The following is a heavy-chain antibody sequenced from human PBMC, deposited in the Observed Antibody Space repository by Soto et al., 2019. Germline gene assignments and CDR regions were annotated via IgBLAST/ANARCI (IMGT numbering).Heavy chain of an antibody. CDR2: ISSSGRTI. Sequence: QVQLVESGGGLVKPGGSLRLSCADSGFTFSDYYMSWICQAPGKGLEWVSYISSSGRTIYYAGSVKGRFTISRDNAKNSLYRQRTSLGAEDTAVYYCARASIVVGVAATPDAFYIWGQGTMVTVSS. CDR1: GFTFSDYY. V-gene: IGHV3-11*01. J-gene: IGHJ3*02. D-gene: IGHD2-15*01. CDR3: ARASIVVGVAATPDAFYI.